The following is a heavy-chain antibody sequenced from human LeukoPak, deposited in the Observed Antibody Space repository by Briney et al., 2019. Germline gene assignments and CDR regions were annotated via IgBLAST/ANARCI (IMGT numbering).Heavy chain of an antibody. CDR1: GGSISSSNW. V-gene: IGHV4-4*02. D-gene: IGHD3-22*01. CDR3: ARDVSLGYYDNSDHIPQIYFDN. CDR2: IYHSGST. J-gene: IGHJ4*01. Sequence: PSGTLSLTCAVSGGSISSSNWWSWVRQPPGKGLEWIGEIYHSGSTNYNPSLKSRVTISVDKSKNQFSLKLSSVTAADTAVYYCARDVSLGYYDNSDHIPQIYFDNWGHGTLVTVSS.